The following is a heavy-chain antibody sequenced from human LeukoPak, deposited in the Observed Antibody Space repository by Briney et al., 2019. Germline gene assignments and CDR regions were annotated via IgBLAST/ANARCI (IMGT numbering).Heavy chain of an antibody. CDR2: ISSSSSSM. V-gene: IGHV3-48*01. J-gene: IGHJ4*02. Sequence: GGSLRLSCAASGFTLSSYSINWVRQAPGKGLEWVSYISSSSSSMYYADFVKCRFTISRDNAKSSLYLQMNSLRAEDTAVYYCARHEYWGQGTLVTVSS. CDR1: GFTLSSYS. CDR3: ARHEY.